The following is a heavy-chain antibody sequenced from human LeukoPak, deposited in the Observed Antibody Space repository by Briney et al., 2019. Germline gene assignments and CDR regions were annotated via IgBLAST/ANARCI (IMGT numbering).Heavy chain of an antibody. J-gene: IGHJ3*02. CDR1: GGSISSYY. V-gene: IGHV4-59*01. CDR3: ARVITMVRGVTPYAFDI. Sequence: SETLSLTCTVSGGSISSYYWSWIRQPPGKGLEWMGYIYYSGSTNYNPSLKSRVTISVDTSKNQFSLKLSSVTAADTAVYYCARVITMVRGVTPYAFDIWGQGTMVTVSS. D-gene: IGHD3-10*01. CDR2: IYYSGST.